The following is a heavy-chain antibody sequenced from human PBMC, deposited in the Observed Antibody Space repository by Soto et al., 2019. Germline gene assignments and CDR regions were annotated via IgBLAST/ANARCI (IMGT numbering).Heavy chain of an antibody. D-gene: IGHD6-13*01. J-gene: IGHJ4*02. CDR3: ASGPRGRGSSLIDY. CDR2: INHSGST. Sequence: PSETLSLTCAVYGGSFSGYYWSWIRQPPGKGLEWIGEINHSGSTNYNPSLKSRVTISVDTSKNQFSLKLSSVTAADTAVYYCASGPRGRGSSLIDYWGPGTLVTVSS. CDR1: GGSFSGYY. V-gene: IGHV4-34*01.